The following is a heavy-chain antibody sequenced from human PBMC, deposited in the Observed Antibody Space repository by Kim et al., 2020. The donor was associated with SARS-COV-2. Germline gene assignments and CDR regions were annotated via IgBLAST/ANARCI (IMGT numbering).Heavy chain of an antibody. V-gene: IGHV3-15*07. D-gene: IGHD6-13*01. CDR2: MKSRNYDAPI. CDR1: GMTFIDAW. Sequence: GGSLRLSCVVSGMTFIDAWMDWVRQSPGKGLEWVARMKSRNYDAPIAYAPAVSGRFTISRDDSRDTLFLEMNDLKIEDTAVYYCTTDLTSRWPVYWGQGTLVSVSS. J-gene: IGHJ4*02. CDR3: TTDLTSRWPVY.